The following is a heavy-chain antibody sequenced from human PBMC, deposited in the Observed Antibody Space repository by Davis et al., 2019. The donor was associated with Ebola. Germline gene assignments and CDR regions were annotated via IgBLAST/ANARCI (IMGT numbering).Heavy chain of an antibody. Sequence: GESLKISCAASGFTFSSYSMNWVRQAPGKGLEWVSYISRSSDTIYYADSVRGRFTISRDTAKRSLYLQMNSLRDEDTAVYYCARDPTRTYYDFWSGSSDYYYGMDVWGQGTTVTVSS. D-gene: IGHD3-3*01. CDR3: ARDPTRTYYDFWSGSSDYYYGMDV. CDR1: GFTFSSYS. CDR2: ISRSSDTI. J-gene: IGHJ6*02. V-gene: IGHV3-48*02.